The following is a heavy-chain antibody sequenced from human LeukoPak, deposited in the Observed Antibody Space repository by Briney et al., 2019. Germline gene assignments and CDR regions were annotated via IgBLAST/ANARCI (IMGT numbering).Heavy chain of an antibody. CDR1: GFIFSSYE. CDR2: IGSGGGTK. V-gene: IGHV3-48*03. CDR3: ASFPSSGWYVSGNDF. Sequence: PGGSQRLSCAASGFIFSSYEMNWVRQAPGKGLEWVSYIGSGGGTKYYADSVKGRFTISRDNGKYSLYPQMNSLRAEDTAVYYCASFPSSGWYVSGNDFWGQGTLVTVSS. D-gene: IGHD6-19*01. J-gene: IGHJ4*02.